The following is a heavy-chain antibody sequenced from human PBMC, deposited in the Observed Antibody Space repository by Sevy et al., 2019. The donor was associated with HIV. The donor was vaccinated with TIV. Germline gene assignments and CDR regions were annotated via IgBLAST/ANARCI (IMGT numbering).Heavy chain of an antibody. CDR3: AKINGDYSYYHYGMDV. D-gene: IGHD4-17*01. CDR1: GFTFGSYG. CDR2: IRYDGSNK. J-gene: IGHJ6*02. V-gene: IGHV3-30*02. Sequence: GSLRLSCAASGFTFGSYGMHWVRQAPGKGLEWVAFIRYDGSNKYYADSVKGRFTISRDKSKNTLYLQMNSLRAEDTAVYYCAKINGDYSYYHYGMDVWGQGTTVTVSS.